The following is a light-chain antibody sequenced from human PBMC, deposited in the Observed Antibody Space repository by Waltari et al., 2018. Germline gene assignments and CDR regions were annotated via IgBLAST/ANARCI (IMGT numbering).Light chain of an antibody. Sequence: QSALTQPASVSGSPGQSLTLSCTGTSSDVGNYNLVSWYQKHPGKAPKLMIYEVNKRPSGASKRSASSKSGNTAYLTISGLRAEDEADYYCSSYAGSNTYMIFGGGTKLTV. CDR1: SSDVGNYNL. CDR2: EVN. CDR3: SSYAGSNTYMI. J-gene: IGLJ2*01. V-gene: IGLV2-23*02.